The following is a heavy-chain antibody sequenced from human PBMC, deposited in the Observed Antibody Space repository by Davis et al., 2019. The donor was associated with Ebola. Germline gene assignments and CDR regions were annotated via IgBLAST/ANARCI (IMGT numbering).Heavy chain of an antibody. CDR2: MNPNSGNT. CDR3: ARGRLWFGELLNDAGGLLGY. D-gene: IGHD3-10*01. Sequence: ASVKVSCKASGYTFTSYDINWVRQATGQGLEWMGWMNPNSGNTGYAQKFQGRVTMTRNTSISTAYMELSSLRSEDTAVYYCARGRLWFGELLNDAGGLLGYWGQGTLVTVSS. J-gene: IGHJ4*02. V-gene: IGHV1-8*01. CDR1: GYTFTSYD.